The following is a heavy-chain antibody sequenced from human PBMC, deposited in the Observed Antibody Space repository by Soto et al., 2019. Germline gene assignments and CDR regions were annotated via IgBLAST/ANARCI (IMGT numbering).Heavy chain of an antibody. J-gene: IGHJ4*02. CDR3: ARVVSGSFPHYFDY. V-gene: IGHV4-31*03. CDR2: IYYSGST. D-gene: IGHD3-10*01. Sequence: QVQLQESGPGLVKPSQTLSLTCTVSGGSFSSGGYYWSWIRQHPGKGLEWIGYIYYSGSTYYNPSLKSRVTFSVDTSKNQFSLELSSVTAADTAVYYCARVVSGSFPHYFDYWGQGTLVTVSS. CDR1: GGSFSSGGYY.